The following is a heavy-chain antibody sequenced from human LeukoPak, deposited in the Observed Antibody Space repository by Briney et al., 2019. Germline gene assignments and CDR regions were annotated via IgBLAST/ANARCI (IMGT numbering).Heavy chain of an antibody. J-gene: IGHJ2*01. Sequence: GESLKISCKGSGYSFTSYWIGWVRRMPGKGLEWMGIIYPGDSDTRYSPSFQGQVTISADKSISTAYLQWSSLKASDTAMYYCARQMPPYGDYGFWYFDLWGRGTLVTVSS. D-gene: IGHD4-17*01. CDR1: GYSFTSYW. CDR2: IYPGDSDT. V-gene: IGHV5-51*01. CDR3: ARQMPPYGDYGFWYFDL.